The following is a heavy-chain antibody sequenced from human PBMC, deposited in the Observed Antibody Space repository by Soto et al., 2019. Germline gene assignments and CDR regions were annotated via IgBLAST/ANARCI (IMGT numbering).Heavy chain of an antibody. CDR3: AAQRWLQLGPFDY. CDR2: IYYSGST. J-gene: IGHJ4*02. V-gene: IGHV4-59*01. CDR1: GGSISSYY. D-gene: IGHD5-12*01. Sequence: LSLTCTVSGGSISSYYWSWIRQPPGKGLEWIGYIYYSGSTNYNPSLKSRVTISVDTSKNQFSLKLSSVTAADTAVYYCAAQRWLQLGPFDYWGQGTLVTVSS.